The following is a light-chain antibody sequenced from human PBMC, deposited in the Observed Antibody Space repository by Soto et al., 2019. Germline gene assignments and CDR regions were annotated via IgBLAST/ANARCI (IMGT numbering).Light chain of an antibody. CDR3: SSFAGGGNPVL. J-gene: IGLJ2*01. CDR2: EVT. V-gene: IGLV2-8*01. Sequence: QSALTQPPSASGSLGQSVTISCTGTSSDVGGYNYVSWHQQHPGKAPKLMIYEVTKRPSGVPDRFSGSKSGNTASLTVSRLQAEDEADYYCSSFAGGGNPVLFGGGTKLTVL. CDR1: SSDVGGYNY.